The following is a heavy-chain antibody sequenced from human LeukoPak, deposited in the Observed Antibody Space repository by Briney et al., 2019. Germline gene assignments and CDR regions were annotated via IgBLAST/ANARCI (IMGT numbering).Heavy chain of an antibody. J-gene: IGHJ6*03. Sequence: PSETLSLTCTVSGYSISSGYFWGWIRQTPGKGLEWIGSIYNSGSTYYNPSLKSRVTLSVDTSKNQFSLKLSSVTAADTAVYYCARADYSSTWSHDYYYMDVWGKGTTVTVSS. D-gene: IGHD6-13*01. CDR1: GYSISSGYF. CDR3: ARADYSSTWSHDYYYMDV. CDR2: IYNSGST. V-gene: IGHV4-38-2*02.